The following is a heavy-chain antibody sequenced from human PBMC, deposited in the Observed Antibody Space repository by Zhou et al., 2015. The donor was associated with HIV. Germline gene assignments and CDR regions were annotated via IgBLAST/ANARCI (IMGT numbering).Heavy chain of an antibody. Sequence: QVQLVQSGAEVKKPGSSVKVSCKASGGTFSSYAISWVRQAPGQGLEWMGGIIPIFGTANYAQKFQGRVTITADESTSTAYMELSSLRSEDTAVYYCARDLGAPAADAPGRDYYYYYMDVWGKGTTVTVSS. V-gene: IGHV1-69*01. CDR1: GGTFSSYA. D-gene: IGHD2-2*01. CDR2: IIPIFGTA. CDR3: ARDLGAPAADAPGRDYYYYYMDV. J-gene: IGHJ6*03.